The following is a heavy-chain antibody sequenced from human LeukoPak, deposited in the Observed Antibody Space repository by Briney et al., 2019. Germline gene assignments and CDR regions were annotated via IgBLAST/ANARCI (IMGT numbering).Heavy chain of an antibody. CDR3: AGGVAAGLH. Sequence: GGSLRLSCAASGFTFSSYWMSWVRQAPGKGLEWVAHIKQDGSEKYYVDTVKGRFTISRDNAKNSLYLQMNSLRAEDTAVYYCAGGVAAGLHRGQGTLVTVSS. V-gene: IGHV3-7*04. D-gene: IGHD2-15*01. J-gene: IGHJ4*02. CDR2: IKQDGSEK. CDR1: GFTFSSYW.